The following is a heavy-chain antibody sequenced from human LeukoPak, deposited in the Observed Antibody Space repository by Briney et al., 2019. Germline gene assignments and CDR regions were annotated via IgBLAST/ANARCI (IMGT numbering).Heavy chain of an antibody. V-gene: IGHV3-9*01. CDR1: GFTFDDYA. Sequence: GGSLRLSCAASGFTFDDYAMHWVRQAPGKGLEWVSGISWNSGSIGYADSVKGRFTISRDNAKNSLYLQMNSLRAEDTALYYCAKDFGMVRGVYIDYWGQGTLVTVSS. CDR2: ISWNSGSI. J-gene: IGHJ4*02. CDR3: AKDFGMVRGVYIDY. D-gene: IGHD3-10*01.